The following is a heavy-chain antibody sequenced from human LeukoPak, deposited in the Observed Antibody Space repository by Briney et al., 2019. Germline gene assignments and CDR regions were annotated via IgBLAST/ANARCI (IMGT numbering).Heavy chain of an antibody. J-gene: IGHJ6*02. CDR2: INHSGST. V-gene: IGHV4-34*01. CDR3: ERVSGMDV. Sequence: SETLSLTCAVYGGSFSGYYWSWIRQPPGNGLEWIGEINHSGSTNYNPSLKSRVTISVDTSKNQFSLKLSSVTAADTAVYYCERVSGMDVWGQGTTVTVSS. CDR1: GGSFSGYY.